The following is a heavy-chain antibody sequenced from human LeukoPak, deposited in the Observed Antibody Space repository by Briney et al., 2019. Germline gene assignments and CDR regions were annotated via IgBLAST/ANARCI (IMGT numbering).Heavy chain of an antibody. CDR3: TRQPQYDSSGYGPDP. CDR1: GFTFSGSA. CDR2: IRSKANSYAT. J-gene: IGHJ5*02. Sequence: GGSLRLSCAASGFTFSGSAMHWVRLASGKGLEWVGRIRSKANSYATAYAASVKGRFTISRDDSKNTAYLQMNSLKTEDTAVYYCTRQPQYDSSGYGPDPWGQGTLVTVSS. D-gene: IGHD3-22*01. V-gene: IGHV3-73*01.